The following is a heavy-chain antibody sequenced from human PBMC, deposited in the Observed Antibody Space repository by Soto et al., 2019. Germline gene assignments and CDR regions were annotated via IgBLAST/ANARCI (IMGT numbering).Heavy chain of an antibody. CDR1: GFTFSSYE. Sequence: GGSLRLSCAASGFTFSSYEMNWVRQAPGKGLEWVSYISSSGSTIYYADSVKGRFTISRDNAENSLYLQMNSLRAEDTAVYYCARESGDRAAPAWGQGTLVTVSS. D-gene: IGHD1-26*01. CDR2: ISSSGSTI. CDR3: ARESGDRAAPA. J-gene: IGHJ5*02. V-gene: IGHV3-48*03.